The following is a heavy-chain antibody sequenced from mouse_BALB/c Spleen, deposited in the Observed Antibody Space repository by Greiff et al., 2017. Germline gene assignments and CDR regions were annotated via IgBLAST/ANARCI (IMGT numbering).Heavy chain of an antibody. Sequence: VKLQESGAELAKPGASVKMSCKASGYTFTSYWMHWVKQRPGQGLEWIGYINPSTGYTEYNQKFKDKATLTADKSSSTAYMQLSSLTSEDSAVYYCAVITTVVSMDYWGQGTSVTVSS. J-gene: IGHJ4*01. CDR2: INPSTGYT. V-gene: IGHV1-7*01. CDR1: GYTFTSYW. CDR3: AVITTVVSMDY. D-gene: IGHD1-1*01.